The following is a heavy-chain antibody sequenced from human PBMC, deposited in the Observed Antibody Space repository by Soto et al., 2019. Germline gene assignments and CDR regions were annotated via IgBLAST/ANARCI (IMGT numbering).Heavy chain of an antibody. Sequence: GGSLRLSCAASGFTFSRYAMSWVRQAPGKGLEWVSAISGSGGSTYYADSVKGRFTISRDNSKNTLYLQMNSLRAEDTAVYYCAKDYDFWSGYLYYFDYWGQGTLVTVSS. CDR2: ISGSGGST. D-gene: IGHD3-3*01. CDR3: AKDYDFWSGYLYYFDY. CDR1: GFTFSRYA. J-gene: IGHJ4*02. V-gene: IGHV3-23*01.